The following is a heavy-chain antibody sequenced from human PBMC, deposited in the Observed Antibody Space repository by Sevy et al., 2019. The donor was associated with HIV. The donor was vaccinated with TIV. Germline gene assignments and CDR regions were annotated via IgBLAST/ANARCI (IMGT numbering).Heavy chain of an antibody. J-gene: IGHJ6*02. CDR1: GGSVSSTGFY. CDR2: ICCGGST. Sequence: SETLSLTCTVSGGSVSSTGFYWTWIRQHPGKGLEWIGYICCGGSTYYNPSLKSRSTISVDTSKNQFSLRLNSVTAADTAVYYCSKGGGALDGGMDVWGQGTTVTVSS. D-gene: IGHD2-21*01. CDR3: SKGGGALDGGMDV. V-gene: IGHV4-31*03.